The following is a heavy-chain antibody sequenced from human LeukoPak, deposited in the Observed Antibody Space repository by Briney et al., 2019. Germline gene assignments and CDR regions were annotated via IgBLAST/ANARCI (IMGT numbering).Heavy chain of an antibody. CDR1: GFTFSSYA. D-gene: IGHD2-2*01. Sequence: QAGGSLRLSCATSGFTFSSYAMSWVRQAPGKGLEWVSAISGSGGSTYYADSVKGRFTISRDNSKNTLYLQMNSLRAEDTAVYYCAKSGVPAAIWYFDLWGRGTLVTVSS. CDR2: ISGSGGST. CDR3: AKSGVPAAIWYFDL. V-gene: IGHV3-23*01. J-gene: IGHJ2*01.